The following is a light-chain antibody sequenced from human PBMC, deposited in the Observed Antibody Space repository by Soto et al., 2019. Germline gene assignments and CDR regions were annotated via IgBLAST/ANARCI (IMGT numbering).Light chain of an antibody. CDR1: QSVSSY. V-gene: IGKV3-11*01. Sequence: IVLTQSPATLSLSPGERATLSCRASQSVSSYLAWYQQKPGQAPRLLIYDASNRATGIPARFSGSGSGTDFTLTISSLEPEDFAVFYCHQYGISPPTFGPGTKVDI. J-gene: IGKJ1*01. CDR2: DAS. CDR3: HQYGISPPT.